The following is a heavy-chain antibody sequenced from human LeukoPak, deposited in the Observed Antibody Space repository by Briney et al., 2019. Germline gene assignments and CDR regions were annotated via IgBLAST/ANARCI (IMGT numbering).Heavy chain of an antibody. CDR3: ASRAHFWSGPGG. CDR1: RVTFSNYA. Sequence: GGSLRLSCAASRVTFSNYAMTWVRQAPGKGLEWVSAISVSGGSTYYADSVKGGVTISRDNSKNTLYLQMNSLRAEDTAVYYCASRAHFWSGPGGWGQGTLVTVSS. D-gene: IGHD3-3*02. J-gene: IGHJ4*02. V-gene: IGHV3-23*01. CDR2: ISVSGGST.